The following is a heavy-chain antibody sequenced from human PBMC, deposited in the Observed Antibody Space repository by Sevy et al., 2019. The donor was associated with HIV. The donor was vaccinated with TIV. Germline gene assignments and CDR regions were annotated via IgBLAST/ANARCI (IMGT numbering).Heavy chain of an antibody. CDR1: GGSISSGGYY. CDR2: IYYSGST. D-gene: IGHD3-22*01. J-gene: IGHJ4*02. CDR3: ARVGVVVTSYYFDY. Sequence: SETLSLTCTVSGGSISSGGYYWSWIRQHPGKGLEWIGYIYYSGSTYYNPSLKSRVTISVDTSKNQFSLKLGSVTAADTAVYYCARVGVVVTSYYFDYWGQGTLVTVSS. V-gene: IGHV4-31*03.